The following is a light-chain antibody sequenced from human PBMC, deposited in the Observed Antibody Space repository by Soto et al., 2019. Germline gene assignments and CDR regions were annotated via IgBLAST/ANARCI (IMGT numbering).Light chain of an antibody. V-gene: IGKV3-11*01. CDR2: DSS. J-gene: IGKJ5*01. CDR3: QQRSNWPIT. CDR1: QSVSSY. Sequence: EIVLTQSPATLSLSPGARATLSCRASQSVSSYLAWYQQKPGQAPRLLIYDSSNRATGIPARFSGSGSGTDFTLTISSLEPEDFALYYGQQRSNWPITFGQGTRLEIK.